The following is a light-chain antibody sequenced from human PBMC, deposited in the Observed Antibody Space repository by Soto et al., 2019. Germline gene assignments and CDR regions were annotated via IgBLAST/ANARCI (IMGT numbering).Light chain of an antibody. CDR2: AAS. CDR1: QGIASY. V-gene: IGKV1-9*01. CDR3: QQLNSYPLT. J-gene: IGKJ4*01. Sequence: QLTQSPSSLSASVGDRFTITFRASQGIASYLAWYQQKPGQAPNLLIYAASTLQSGVPSRFSGSGSGTDFTLTISSLQPEDFATYYCQQLNSYPLTFGGGTKVDI.